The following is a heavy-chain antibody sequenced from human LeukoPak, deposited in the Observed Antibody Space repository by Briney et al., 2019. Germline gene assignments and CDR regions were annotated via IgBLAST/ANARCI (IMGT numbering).Heavy chain of an antibody. V-gene: IGHV3-7*01. CDR3: ARESSSYA. J-gene: IGHJ5*02. CDR2: IKQDGSEK. D-gene: IGHD1-26*01. Sequence: PGGSLRLSCAASGLTFSSYWMSWVRQAPGKGLEWVANIKQDGSEKYYVDSVKGRFTISRDNAKNSLYLQMNSLRAEDTAVYYCARESSSYAWGQGTLVTVSS. CDR1: GLTFSSYW.